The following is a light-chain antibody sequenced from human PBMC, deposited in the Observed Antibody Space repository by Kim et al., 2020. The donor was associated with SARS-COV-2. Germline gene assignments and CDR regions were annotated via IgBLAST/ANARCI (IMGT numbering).Light chain of an antibody. CDR3: QQFAASPWT. V-gene: IGKV3-20*01. CDR2: GAS. J-gene: IGKJ1*01. CDR1: QTVTNNY. Sequence: EIVLTQSPGTLSLSPGERATLSCRASQTVTNNYLAWYQHKPGRAPSLLFYGASNRAAGIPDRFSGSGSGTDFTLTISSLEPEDFAVYYCQQFAASPWTFGQGTTVDIK.